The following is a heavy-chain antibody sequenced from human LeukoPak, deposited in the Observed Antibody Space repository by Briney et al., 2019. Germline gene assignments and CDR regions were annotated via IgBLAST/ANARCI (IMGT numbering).Heavy chain of an antibody. CDR3: ARDHDGDSEYFDY. CDR2: IKQDGSDK. Sequence: GGSLRLSCAASGFTFRTFWMGWVRQAPGSGLEWVANIKQDGSDKYYVDSVEGRFTISRDNAKNSLYLEMNSLRVEDTAVYYCARDHDGDSEYFDYWGQGTLVTVSS. CDR1: GFTFRTFW. V-gene: IGHV3-7*04. J-gene: IGHJ4*02. D-gene: IGHD4-17*01.